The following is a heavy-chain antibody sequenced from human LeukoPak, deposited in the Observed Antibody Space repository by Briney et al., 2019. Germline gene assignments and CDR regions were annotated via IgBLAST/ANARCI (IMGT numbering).Heavy chain of an antibody. V-gene: IGHV3-23*01. CDR3: ARDGYYYGSGSYYKVDFDY. J-gene: IGHJ4*02. CDR1: GFTFSSYG. D-gene: IGHD3-10*01. CDR2: ISGSGGST. Sequence: PGGTLRLSCAASGFTFSSYGMSWVRQAPGKGLEWVSAISGSGGSTYYADSVKGRFTISRDNAKNSLYLQMNSLRAEDTAVYYCARDGYYYGSGSYYKVDFDYWGQGTLVTVSP.